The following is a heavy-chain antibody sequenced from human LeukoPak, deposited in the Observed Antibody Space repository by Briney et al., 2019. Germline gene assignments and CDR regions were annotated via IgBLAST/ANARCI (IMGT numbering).Heavy chain of an antibody. J-gene: IGHJ4*02. V-gene: IGHV3-64D*06. CDR3: VKGPRSIGGSAPTHY. Sequence: PGGSLRLSCSAAGLTFSSYAMHWVRQAPGKGLEYVSAISSNGGSTYYADSVKGRFSSSRDNSKNTLNLQMSSLRAEDTAVYYCVKGPRSIGGSAPTHYWGQGTLVTVSS. D-gene: IGHD3-10*01. CDR1: GLTFSSYA. CDR2: ISSNGGST.